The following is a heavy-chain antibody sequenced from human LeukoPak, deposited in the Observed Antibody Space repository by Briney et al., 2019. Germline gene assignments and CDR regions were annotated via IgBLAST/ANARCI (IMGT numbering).Heavy chain of an antibody. CDR1: GGSISSYY. V-gene: IGHV4-59*01. Sequence: SATLSLTCTVSGGSISSYYWSWIRRPPGKGLEWIGYIYYSGCTNYNPALKSRVTISVDTSKNQFSLKLSSVTAADTAVYYCARVYSSGWYDWFDPWGQGTLVTVSS. CDR2: IYYSGCT. D-gene: IGHD6-19*01. CDR3: ARVYSSGWYDWFDP. J-gene: IGHJ5*02.